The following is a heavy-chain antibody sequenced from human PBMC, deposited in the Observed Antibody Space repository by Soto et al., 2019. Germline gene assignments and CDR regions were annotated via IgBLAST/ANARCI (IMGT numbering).Heavy chain of an antibody. CDR3: ARTQYGGHSSGAFDI. CDR2: ISHSGST. V-gene: IGHV4-30-2*01. J-gene: IGHJ3*02. Sequence: QLQLQESGSGLVKPSQTLSLTCAVSGGSISSCGYSWSWIRQPPGKGLGWIGYISHSGSTYYNPSLKSRVTLSVDRCKNQFSLKLSSVTAADTAVYYCARTQYGGHSSGAFDIWGQETMVTVSS. D-gene: IGHD2-21*02. CDR1: GGSISSCGYS.